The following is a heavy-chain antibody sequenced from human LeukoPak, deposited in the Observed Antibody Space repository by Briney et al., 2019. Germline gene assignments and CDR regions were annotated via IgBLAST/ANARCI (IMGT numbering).Heavy chain of an antibody. CDR3: ARRSLMSYARFDAFDV. D-gene: IGHD1-26*01. V-gene: IGHV4-4*07. CDR1: GGSISSYY. J-gene: IGHJ3*01. CDR2: IYTSGST. Sequence: SETLSLTCTVSGGSISSYYWSWIRQPAGKGLEWIGRIYTSGSTNYNPSLKSRVTMSVDTSKNQFSLKLSSVTAADTAVYYCARRSLMSYARFDAFDVWGQGTMVTVSS.